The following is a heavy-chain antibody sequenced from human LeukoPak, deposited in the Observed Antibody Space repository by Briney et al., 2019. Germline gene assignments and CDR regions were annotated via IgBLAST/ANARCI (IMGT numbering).Heavy chain of an antibody. CDR3: AKSHRDSAAPYFDY. CDR2: IYSGGST. J-gene: IGHJ4*02. D-gene: IGHD6-25*01. CDR1: GFTVSSNY. V-gene: IGHV3-53*01. Sequence: GGSLRLSCAASGFTVSSNYMSWVRQAPGKGLEWVSVIYSGGSTYYADSVKGRFTISRDNAKNSLYLQMNSLRAEDTAVYYCAKSHRDSAAPYFDYWGQGTLVTVSS.